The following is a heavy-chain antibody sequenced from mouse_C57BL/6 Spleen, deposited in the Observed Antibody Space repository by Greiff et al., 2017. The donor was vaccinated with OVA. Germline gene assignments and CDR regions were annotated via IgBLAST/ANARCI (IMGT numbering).Heavy chain of an antibody. J-gene: IGHJ4*01. CDR2: IYPGNGDT. Sequence: VQLQQSGPELVKPGASVKISCKASGYAFSSSWMNWVKQRPGKGLEWIGRIYPGNGDTNYNGKFKGKATLTADKSSSTAYMQLSSLTSEDSAVYSCANLDGSSCSSHAMDYWGQGTSVTVSS. CDR3: ANLDGSSCSSHAMDY. CDR1: GYAFSSSW. D-gene: IGHD1-1*01. V-gene: IGHV1-82*01.